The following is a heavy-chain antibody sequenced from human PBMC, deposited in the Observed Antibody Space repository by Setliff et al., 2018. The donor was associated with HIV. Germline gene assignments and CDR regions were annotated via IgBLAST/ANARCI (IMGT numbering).Heavy chain of an antibody. V-gene: IGHV3-48*04. CDR3: ARGEPTILVVPAAFFDY. CDR1: GFTLTTYS. CDR2: ISSSGSTI. D-gene: IGHD2-2*01. Sequence: PGGSLRLSCAASGFTLTTYSMNWVRQAPGKGLEWVSYISSSGSTIYYADSVKGRFTISRDNAKNSLSLQMNSLRAEDTAVYYCARGEPTILVVPAAFFDYWGQGTLVTVSS. J-gene: IGHJ4*02.